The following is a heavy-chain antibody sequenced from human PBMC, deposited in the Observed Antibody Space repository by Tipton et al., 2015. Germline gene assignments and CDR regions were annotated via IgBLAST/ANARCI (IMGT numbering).Heavy chain of an antibody. Sequence: QLVQSGAEMKKPGESLKISCRASGYTFTRHWIGWVRQMPGKGPEWMGIIFPGDSDARYSPSFRGQVTISVDKSISTVYLQWSSLKTSDTAMYYCARFTDGGYDYFDYWGQGTLVTVSS. CDR2: IFPGDSDA. J-gene: IGHJ4*02. CDR1: GYTFTRHW. V-gene: IGHV5-51*01. D-gene: IGHD5-12*01. CDR3: ARFTDGGYDYFDY.